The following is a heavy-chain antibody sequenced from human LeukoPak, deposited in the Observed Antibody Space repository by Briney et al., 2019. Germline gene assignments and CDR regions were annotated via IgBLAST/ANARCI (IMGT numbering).Heavy chain of an antibody. J-gene: IGHJ4*02. CDR3: APWGRSSVLDY. D-gene: IGHD6-6*01. V-gene: IGHV1-46*01. CDR2: INPSGGST. CDR1: GYTFTSYY. Sequence: ASVKVSCKASGYTFTSYYMHWVRQAPGQGLEWMGIINPSGGSTSYAQKFQGRVTMTRDTSTSTVYMELSSLRSEDTAGYYCAPWGRSSVLDYWGQGTLVTVSS.